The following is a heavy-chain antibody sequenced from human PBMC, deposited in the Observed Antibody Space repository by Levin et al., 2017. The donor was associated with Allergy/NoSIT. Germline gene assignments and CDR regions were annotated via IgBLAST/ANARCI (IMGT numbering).Heavy chain of an antibody. J-gene: IGHJ4*02. D-gene: IGHD3-10*01. CDR2: IIPIFGTA. CDR3: AREQSFTHYFDY. V-gene: IGHV1-69*06. CDR1: GGTFSSYA. Sequence: KISCKASGGTFSSYAISWVRQAPGQGLEWMGGIIPIFGTANYAQKFQGRVTITADKSTSTAYMELSSLRSEDTAVYYCAREQSFTHYFDYWGQGTLVTVSS.